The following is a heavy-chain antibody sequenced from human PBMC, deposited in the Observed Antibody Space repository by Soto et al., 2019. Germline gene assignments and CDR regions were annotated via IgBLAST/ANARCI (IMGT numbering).Heavy chain of an antibody. CDR2: INPILSMS. CDR3: ASSYGSGYRAFDY. J-gene: IGHJ4*02. CDR1: GDTFTFYS. V-gene: IGHV1-69*02. Sequence: QVQLVQSGAEVKRPGSSVKVSCKASGDTFTFYSINWVRQAPGLGLEWMGRINPILSMSNYAQRFQGRVTMAADKSTSTANSELSSLRSEDTAIYYCASSYGSGYRAFDYWGQGALVTVSS. D-gene: IGHD3-10*01.